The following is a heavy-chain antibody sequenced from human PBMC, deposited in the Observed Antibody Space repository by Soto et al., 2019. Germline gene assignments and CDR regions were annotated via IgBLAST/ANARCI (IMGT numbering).Heavy chain of an antibody. J-gene: IGHJ6*02. Sequence: QITLKESGPPLVKPTQTLTLTCTFSGFSLSTSGVGVGWIRQPPGKALEWLALIHWDDDKRYSPSLKSRLTTTKDPTRTQVVLTITTRAPVDTATYYCSNTLSERGGATNSYYSYGMDVGGQGTTVTVSS. CDR2: IHWDDDK. CDR3: SNTLSERGGATNSYYSYGMDV. D-gene: IGHD1-26*01. CDR1: GFSLSTSGVG. V-gene: IGHV2-5*02.